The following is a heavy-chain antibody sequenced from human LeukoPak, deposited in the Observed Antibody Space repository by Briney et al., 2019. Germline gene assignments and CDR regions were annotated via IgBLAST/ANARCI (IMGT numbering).Heavy chain of an antibody. CDR1: GYTFTSYY. Sequence: ASVKVSCKASGYTFTSYYMHWVRQAPGQGLEWMGIINPSGGSTSYAQKLQGRVTMTTDTSTSTAYMELRSLRSDDTAVYYCARDSPLDYWGQGTLVTVSS. CDR2: INPSGGST. J-gene: IGHJ4*02. V-gene: IGHV1-46*01. CDR3: ARDSPLDY.